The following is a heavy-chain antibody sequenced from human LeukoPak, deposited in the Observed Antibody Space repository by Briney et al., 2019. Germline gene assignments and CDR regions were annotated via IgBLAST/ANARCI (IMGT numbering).Heavy chain of an antibody. V-gene: IGHV4-39*07. Sequence: PSETLSLTCTVSGASISSSNYYWGWIRQSPGKGLEWLGTIYYSGSTYYNPSLKSRVTISIDTSKNQFSLRLRYVTAADTAVYYCAKTARRITMLRGVYDYYYYYMDVWGKGTTVTVSS. CDR3: AKTARRITMLRGVYDYYYYYMDV. J-gene: IGHJ6*03. CDR2: IYYSGST. D-gene: IGHD3-10*01. CDR1: GASISSSNYY.